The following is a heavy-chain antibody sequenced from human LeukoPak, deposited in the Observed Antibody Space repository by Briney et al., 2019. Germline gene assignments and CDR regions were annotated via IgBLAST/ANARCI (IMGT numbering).Heavy chain of an antibody. J-gene: IGHJ4*02. CDR2: IYYSGST. D-gene: IGHD3-22*01. V-gene: IGHV4-59*08. CDR3: ASAGDYYDSSVYFDY. CDR1: GGSISSYY. Sequence: PSETLSLTCTVSGGSISSYYWSWLRQPPGKGLEWIGYIYYSGSTNYNPSLKSRVTISVDTSKNQFSLKLSSVTAADTAVYYCASAGDYYDSSVYFDYWGQGTLVTVSS.